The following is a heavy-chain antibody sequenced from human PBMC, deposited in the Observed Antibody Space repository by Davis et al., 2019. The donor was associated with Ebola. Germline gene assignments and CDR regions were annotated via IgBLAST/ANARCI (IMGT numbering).Heavy chain of an antibody. D-gene: IGHD6-13*01. Sequence: ASVQVSCKASGYTFTDYYIHWVRQAPGQGLEWMGWINPNSGGTHYVQKFQGWVTMTRDTSISTAYMELSRLRSDDTAVYYCARDHGGVAAAQGYYYYMDVWGKGTTVTVSS. CDR1: GYTFTDYY. J-gene: IGHJ6*03. CDR2: INPNSGGT. CDR3: ARDHGGVAAAQGYYYYMDV. V-gene: IGHV1-2*04.